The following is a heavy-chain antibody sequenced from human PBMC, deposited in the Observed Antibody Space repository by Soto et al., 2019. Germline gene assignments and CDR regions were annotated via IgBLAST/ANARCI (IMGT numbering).Heavy chain of an antibody. CDR3: XXXXXXXXXXWYFNV. V-gene: IGHV4-30-2*01. Sequence: QLQLQESGSGLVKPSQTLSLTCAVSXXXXXXXXXXXSWXRQXXXXXLXWIGYIFHSGSTYYNPSLKSRVTXXXXXXXXXXXXXXXXXXXXXXXXXXXXXXXXXXXXXWYFNVWGRGTLVTVSS. J-gene: IGHJ2*01. CDR1: XXXXXXXXXX. CDR2: IFHSGST.